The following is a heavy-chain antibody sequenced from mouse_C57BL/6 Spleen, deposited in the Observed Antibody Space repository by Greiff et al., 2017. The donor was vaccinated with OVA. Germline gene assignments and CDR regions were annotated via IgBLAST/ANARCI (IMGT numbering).Heavy chain of an antibody. CDR1: GFTFSSYA. CDR2: ISDGGSYT. J-gene: IGHJ4*01. CDR3: AREAYGSRGMDY. V-gene: IGHV5-4*01. Sequence: DVKLVESGGGLVKPGGSLKLSCAASGFTFSSYAMSWVRQTPEKRLEWVATISDGGSYTYYPDNVKGRFTISRDNAKNNLYLQMSHLKSEDTAMYYCAREAYGSRGMDYWGQGTSVTVSS. D-gene: IGHD1-1*01.